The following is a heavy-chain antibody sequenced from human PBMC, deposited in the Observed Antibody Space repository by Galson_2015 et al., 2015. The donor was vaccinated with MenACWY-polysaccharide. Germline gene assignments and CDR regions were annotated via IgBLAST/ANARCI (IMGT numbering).Heavy chain of an antibody. D-gene: IGHD4-23*01. CDR2: IRQDESEK. V-gene: IGHV3-7*01. CDR3: ARDVYGGHFDY. J-gene: IGHJ4*02. Sequence: SLRLSCAASGFTFSNYAMSRVRQAPGKGLEWVANIRQDESEKYYVDSVKGRFTISRDNAKNSLYLQMNSLRAEDTAVYYCARDVYGGHFDYWGQGTLVTVSS. CDR1: GFTFSNYA.